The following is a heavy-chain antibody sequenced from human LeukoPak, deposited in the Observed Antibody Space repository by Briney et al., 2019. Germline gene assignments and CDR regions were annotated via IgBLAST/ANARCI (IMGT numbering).Heavy chain of an antibody. V-gene: IGHV3-30*14. J-gene: IGHJ3*02. CDR3: ARGPYGSSGTPDAFDI. CDR1: GFTFSSYA. D-gene: IGHD3-10*01. CDR2: ISYDGSNK. Sequence: GRSLRLSCAASGFTFSSYAMHWVRQAPGKGLEWVAVISYDGSNKYYADSVKGRFTISRDNSKNTLYLQMNSLRAEDTAVYYCARGPYGSSGTPDAFDIWGQGTMVTVSS.